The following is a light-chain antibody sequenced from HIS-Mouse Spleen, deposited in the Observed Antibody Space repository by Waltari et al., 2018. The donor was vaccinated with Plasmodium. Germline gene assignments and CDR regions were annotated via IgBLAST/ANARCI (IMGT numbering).Light chain of an antibody. V-gene: IGKV1-5*03. CDR3: QQYNSYSWT. J-gene: IGKJ1*01. CDR2: KAS. Sequence: DIQMTQSPSTLSASVGDRVPIPCRASQSISSWLAWYQQKPGKAPKLLSYKASSLESGVPSRFSGSGSGTEFTLTISSLQPDDFATYYCQQYNSYSWTFGQGTKVEIK. CDR1: QSISSW.